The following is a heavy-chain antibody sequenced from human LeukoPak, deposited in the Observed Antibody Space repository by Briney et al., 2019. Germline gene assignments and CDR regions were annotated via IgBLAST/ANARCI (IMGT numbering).Heavy chain of an antibody. CDR2: INPNSGGT. CDR1: GYTFTGYY. D-gene: IGHD2-21*01. CDR3: AVDCGGDCYHSC. V-gene: IGHV1-2*02. J-gene: IGHJ4*02. Sequence: ASVKVSCKASGYTFTGYYMHWVRQAPGQGLEWMGWINPNSGGTNYAHKFQGRGTMTRDTSISTAYMELSRLRSDDTAVYYCAVDCGGDCYHSCCGQGTLVTVSS.